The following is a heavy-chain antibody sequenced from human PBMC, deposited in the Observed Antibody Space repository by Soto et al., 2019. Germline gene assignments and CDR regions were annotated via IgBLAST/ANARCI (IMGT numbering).Heavy chain of an antibody. CDR3: ARDQGHYDILTGYRTYYYYGMDV. CDR1: GFTFSSYG. CDR2: IWYDGSNK. Sequence: GGSLRLSCAASGFTFSSYGMHWVRQAPGKGLEWVAVIWYDGSNKYYADSVKGRFTISRDNSKNTLYLQMNSLRAEDTAVYYCARDQGHYDILTGYRTYYYYGMDVWGQGTTVTVSS. V-gene: IGHV3-33*01. J-gene: IGHJ6*02. D-gene: IGHD3-9*01.